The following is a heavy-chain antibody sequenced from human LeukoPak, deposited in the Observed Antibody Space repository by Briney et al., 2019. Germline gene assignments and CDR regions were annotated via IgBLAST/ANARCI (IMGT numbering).Heavy chain of an antibody. D-gene: IGHD2-2*01. J-gene: IGHJ6*03. Sequence: GGSLRLSCAASGFTFSNAWMSWVRQAPGKGLEWVGRIKSKTDGGTTDYAAPVKGRFTISRDDSKNTLYLQMNSLKTEDTAVYYCTTGLPPIVVVPAGIALVHYYYYYMDVWGKGTTVTVSS. CDR3: TTGLPPIVVVPAGIALVHYYYYYMDV. CDR1: GFTFSNAW. V-gene: IGHV3-15*01. CDR2: IKSKTDGGTT.